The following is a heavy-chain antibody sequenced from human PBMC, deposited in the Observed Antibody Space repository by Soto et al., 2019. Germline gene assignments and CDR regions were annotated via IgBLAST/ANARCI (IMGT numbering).Heavy chain of an antibody. CDR2: IIPIFGTA. CDR3: ASSRSSSSPGNFDY. D-gene: IGHD6-6*01. V-gene: IGHV1-69*05. Sequence: SVKVSCKASGGTFSSYAISWVRQAPGQGLEWMGGIIPIFGTANYAHKFQGRVSMTRNTSISTAYMELSSLRSEDTAVYYCASSRSSSSPGNFDYWGQGSLVTVSS. CDR1: GGTFSSYA. J-gene: IGHJ4*02.